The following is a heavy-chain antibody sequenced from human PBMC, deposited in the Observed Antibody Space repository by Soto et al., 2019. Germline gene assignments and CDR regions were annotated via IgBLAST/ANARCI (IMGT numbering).Heavy chain of an antibody. CDR2: ISASGRDT. CDR3: AKGKASGWYYFDY. J-gene: IGHJ4*02. D-gene: IGHD6-19*01. Sequence: GGCLRLSCAAAGFTFTNFAMSWVRQAPGRGLEWVSGISASGRDTYYADSVKDRFTVSRDNSKNTLYLQMNSLRAEHTAIYYCAKGKASGWYYFDYWGQGA. V-gene: IGHV3-23*01. CDR1: GFTFTNFA.